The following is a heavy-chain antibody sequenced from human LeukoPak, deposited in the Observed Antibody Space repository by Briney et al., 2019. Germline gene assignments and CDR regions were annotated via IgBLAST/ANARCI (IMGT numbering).Heavy chain of an antibody. D-gene: IGHD3-10*01. V-gene: IGHV4-34*01. Sequence: PSETLSLTCAVYGGSFSGYYWSWIRQPPGKGLEWIGEINHSGSTNYNPSLKSRVTISVDTSKNQFSLKLSSVTAADTAVYYCARESRLLWFGELLWDYYYYYGTDVWGQGTTVTVSS. J-gene: IGHJ6*02. CDR3: ARESRLLWFGELLWDYYYYYGTDV. CDR1: GGSFSGYY. CDR2: INHSGST.